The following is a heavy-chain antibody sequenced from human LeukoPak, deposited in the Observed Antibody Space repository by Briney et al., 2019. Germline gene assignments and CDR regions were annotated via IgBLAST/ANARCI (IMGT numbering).Heavy chain of an antibody. CDR3: ARAYCTNGVCYEGYFDY. D-gene: IGHD2-8*01. CDR1: GGTFISYA. J-gene: IGHJ4*02. Sequence: GASVKVSCKASGGTFISYAISWVRQAPGQGREWMGGIIPIFGTANYAQKLQGRDTITADETTSRDYMELRRLRYEDTAVYYCARAYCTNGVCYEGYFDYWGQGTLVTVSS. CDR2: IIPIFGTA. V-gene: IGHV1-69*13.